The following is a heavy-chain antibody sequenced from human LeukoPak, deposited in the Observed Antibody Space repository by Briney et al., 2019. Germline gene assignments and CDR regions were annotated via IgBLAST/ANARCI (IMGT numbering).Heavy chain of an antibody. CDR1: GFTFSSYA. CDR2: ISYDGSNK. D-gene: IGHD2-2*01. CDR3: ARVPAAIDY. V-gene: IGHV3-30-3*01. J-gene: IGHJ4*02. Sequence: PGGSLRLSCAASGFTFSSYAMHWVRQAPGKGLEWVAVISYDGSNKYYADSVKGRFTISRDNAKNSLYLQMNSLRAEDTAVYYCARVPAAIDYWGQGTLVTVSS.